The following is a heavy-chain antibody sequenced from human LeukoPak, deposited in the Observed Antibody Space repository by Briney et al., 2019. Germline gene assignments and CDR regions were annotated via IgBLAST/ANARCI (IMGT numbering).Heavy chain of an antibody. V-gene: IGHV3-30*03. J-gene: IGHJ4*02. D-gene: IGHD1-26*01. CDR1: GFTFSSYG. CDR2: ISYDGSNK. CDR3: ARAVGAYYFDY. Sequence: PGRSLRLSCAASGFTFSSYGMHWVRQAPGKGLEWVAVISYDGSNKYYADSVKGRFTISGDNSKNTLYLQMNSLRAEDTAVYFCARAVGAYYFDYWGQGTLVTVSS.